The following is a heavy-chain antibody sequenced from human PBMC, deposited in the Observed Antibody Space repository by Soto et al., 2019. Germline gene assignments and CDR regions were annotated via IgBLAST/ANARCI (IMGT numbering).Heavy chain of an antibody. CDR2: ISSYNSYNGDT. V-gene: IGHV1-18*04. CDR1: GYTFSNYA. J-gene: IGHJ6*02. D-gene: IGHD3-16*01. CDR3: ARSELERGEVGYYGMDV. Sequence: QVQLVQSGADLKKPGASVQVSCKTSGYTFSNYAINWVRQAPGQGLEWMGWISSYNSYNGDTKYARMLQDRLTMTIDAATATAYMELRSLRSDDTAVYYCARSELERGEVGYYGMDVWGQGTTVTVSS.